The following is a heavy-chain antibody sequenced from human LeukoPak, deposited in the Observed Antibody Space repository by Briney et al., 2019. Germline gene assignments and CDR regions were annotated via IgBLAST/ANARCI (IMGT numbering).Heavy chain of an antibody. CDR2: IIPIFGTA. Sequence: SVKVSCKASGGTFSSYAIGWVRQAPGQGLEWMGGIIPIFGTANYAQKFQGRVTITADESTSTAYMELSSLRSEDTAVYYCAREGDYYDSSGYWAYWGQGTLVTVSS. D-gene: IGHD3-22*01. V-gene: IGHV1-69*13. J-gene: IGHJ4*02. CDR1: GGTFSSYA. CDR3: AREGDYYDSSGYWAY.